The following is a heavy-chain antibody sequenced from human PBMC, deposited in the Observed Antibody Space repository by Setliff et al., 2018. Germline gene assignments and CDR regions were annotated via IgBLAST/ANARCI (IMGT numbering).Heavy chain of an antibody. V-gene: IGHV3-7*03. Sequence: GGSLRLSCAASGFTFSCCWMSWVRQAPGKGLEWLGNIKEDGSETYYVDSVKGRFTISRDNSKNTLFLQMESLRVDDTAEYFCVKDKWMGTTCTFDHWGRGTLVTVSS. CDR1: GFTFSCCW. D-gene: IGHD4-17*01. CDR3: VKDKWMGTTCTFDH. J-gene: IGHJ4*02. CDR2: IKEDGSET.